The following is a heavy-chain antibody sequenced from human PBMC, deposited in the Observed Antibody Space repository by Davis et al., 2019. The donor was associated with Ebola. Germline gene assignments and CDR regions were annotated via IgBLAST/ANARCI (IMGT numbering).Heavy chain of an antibody. CDR2: IYPGDSDT. Sequence: GESLKISCEGSGYNFPNYWIAWVRQMPGKGLEWMGIIYPGDSDTRYSPSFQGQVTISADKSISTAYLQWSSLKASDTAMYYCARRRDSSGWLTDAFDIWGQGTMVTVSS. CDR1: GYNFPNYW. J-gene: IGHJ3*02. V-gene: IGHV5-51*01. CDR3: ARRRDSSGWLTDAFDI. D-gene: IGHD6-19*01.